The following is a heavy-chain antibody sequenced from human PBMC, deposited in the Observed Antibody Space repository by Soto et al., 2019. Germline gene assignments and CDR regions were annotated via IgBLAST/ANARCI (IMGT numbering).Heavy chain of an antibody. CDR3: ARHVPAAGYYYGMDV. CDR1: GGTFSSYA. CDR2: IIPIFGTA. V-gene: IGHV1-69*12. Sequence: QVQLVQSGAEVKKPGSSVKVSCKASGGTFSSYAISWVRQAPGQGLEWMGGIIPIFGTANYAQKFQGRVTMTAHESTTTAYMELSSLRSEDTAVYYCARHVPAAGYYYGMDVWGQGTTVTVSS. D-gene: IGHD2-2*01. J-gene: IGHJ6*02.